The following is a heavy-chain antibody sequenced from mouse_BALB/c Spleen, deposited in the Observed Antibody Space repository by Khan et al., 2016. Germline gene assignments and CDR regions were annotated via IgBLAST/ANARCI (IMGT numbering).Heavy chain of an antibody. CDR2: ISYSGST. CDR3: EGYYGHFFDY. J-gene: IGHJ2*01. V-gene: IGHV3-8*02. Sequence: EVQLQESGPSLVKPSQTLSLTCSVTGDSITSGYWNWIRKFPGNKLEYMGYISYSGSTYYNPSLKSRISITRDTSTSQYYLQLNSVTTEDTATYXCEGYYGHFFDYWGQGTTLTVSS. D-gene: IGHD1-1*02. CDR1: GDSITSGY.